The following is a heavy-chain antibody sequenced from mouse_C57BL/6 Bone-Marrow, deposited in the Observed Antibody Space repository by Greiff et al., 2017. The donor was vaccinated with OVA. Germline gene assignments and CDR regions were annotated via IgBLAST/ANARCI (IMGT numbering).Heavy chain of an antibody. CDR3: ARPLYSNPFAY. V-gene: IGHV5-17*01. D-gene: IGHD2-5*01. CDR1: GFTFSDYG. J-gene: IGHJ3*01. Sequence: EVQGVESGGGLVKPGGSLKLSCAASGFTFSDYGMHWVRQAPEKGLEWVAYISSGSSTIYYADTVKGRFTISRDNAKNTLFLQMTSLRSEDTAMYYCARPLYSNPFAYWGQGTLVTVSA. CDR2: ISSGSSTI.